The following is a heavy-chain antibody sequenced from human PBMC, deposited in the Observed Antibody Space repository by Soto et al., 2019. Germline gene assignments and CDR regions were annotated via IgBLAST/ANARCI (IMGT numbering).Heavy chain of an antibody. Sequence: SVKVSCKASGGTFSSYTISWVRQAPGQGLEWMGRIIPILGIANYAQKFQGRVTITADKSTSTAYMELSSLRSEDTAVYYCARVDVVVPAAMVNWFDPWGQGTLVTVSS. J-gene: IGHJ5*02. CDR1: GGTFSSYT. V-gene: IGHV1-69*02. CDR2: IIPILGIA. D-gene: IGHD2-2*01. CDR3: ARVDVVVPAAMVNWFDP.